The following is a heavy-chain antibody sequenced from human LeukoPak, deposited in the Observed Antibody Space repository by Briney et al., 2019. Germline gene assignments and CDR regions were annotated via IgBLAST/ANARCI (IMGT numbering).Heavy chain of an antibody. CDR1: GFTFSSYS. CDR3: AREMREWWYYYYGMDV. J-gene: IGHJ6*02. D-gene: IGHD2-15*01. CDR2: IKQDGSEK. Sequence: GGSLRLSCAASGFTFSSYSMNWVRQAPGKGLEWVANIKQDGSEKYYVDSVKGRFTISRDNAKNSLYLQMNSLRAEDTAVYYCAREMREWWYYYYGMDVWGQGTTVTVSS. V-gene: IGHV3-7*01.